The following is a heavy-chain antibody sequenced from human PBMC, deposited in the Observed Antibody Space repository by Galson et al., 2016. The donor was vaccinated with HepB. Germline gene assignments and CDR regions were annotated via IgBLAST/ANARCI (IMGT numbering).Heavy chain of an antibody. J-gene: IGHJ6*02. CDR3: AKGGRILWDAMDV. Sequence: SLRLSCAASGFTFSSYAMNWVRQAPGKGLEWVSSISGSGGSTYYADSVKGRFTISRDDAKNSVFLQMNSLRAEDTALYYCAKGGRILWDAMDVWGQGTTVTVSS. CDR2: ISGSGGST. CDR1: GFTFSSYA. V-gene: IGHV3-23*01. D-gene: IGHD2/OR15-2a*01.